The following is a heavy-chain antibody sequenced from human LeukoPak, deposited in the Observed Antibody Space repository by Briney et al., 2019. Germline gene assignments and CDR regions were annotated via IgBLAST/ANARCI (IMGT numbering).Heavy chain of an antibody. J-gene: IGHJ4*02. CDR2: ISAYNGNT. CDR1: GYTFTGYG. V-gene: IGHV1-18*01. D-gene: IGHD1-26*01. Sequence: ASVKVSCKASGYTFTGYGISWVRQAPGQGLEWMGWISAYNGNTNYAQRLQGRVTMTTDTSTSTASMELRSLRSDDTAVYYCASGGSSIVGYFDYWGQGTLVTVSS. CDR3: ASGGSSIVGYFDY.